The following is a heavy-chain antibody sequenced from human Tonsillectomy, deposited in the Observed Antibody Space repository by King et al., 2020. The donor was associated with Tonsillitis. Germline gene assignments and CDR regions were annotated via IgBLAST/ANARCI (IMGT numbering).Heavy chain of an antibody. V-gene: IGHV4-59*08. D-gene: IGHD3-10*01. CDR3: ARLFCGSGSPYDY. CDR1: GGSISGHY. J-gene: IGHJ4*02. Sequence: QLQGSGPGLVKPSETLSLTCTVSGGSISGHYWSWIRQPPGKGLEWIGYIYYSGNTNYNPSLKSRVTISVDTSKNHFSLKLSSVTAADTAVYYCARLFCGSGSPYDYWGQGTLVTVSS. CDR2: IYYSGNT.